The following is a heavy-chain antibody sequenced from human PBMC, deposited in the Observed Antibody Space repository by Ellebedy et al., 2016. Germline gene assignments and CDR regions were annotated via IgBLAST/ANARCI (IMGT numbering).Heavy chain of an antibody. Sequence: SETLSLTFTVPGGSMTGIHYYWGWIRQPPGKRLEWIGSVYYIGSTVYNQSPKSQITMSVETSKNQFSVHLRSVTAADTAVYYCARNATGWYFDYWGQGALVTVSS. CDR1: GGSMTGIHYY. CDR2: VYYIGST. D-gene: IGHD6-19*01. V-gene: IGHV4-39*01. CDR3: ARNATGWYFDY. J-gene: IGHJ4*01.